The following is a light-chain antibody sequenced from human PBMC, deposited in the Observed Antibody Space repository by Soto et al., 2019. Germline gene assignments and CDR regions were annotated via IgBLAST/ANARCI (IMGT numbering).Light chain of an antibody. Sequence: QAVVTQEPSLTLSPGGTVTLTCGSSTGAVTSGHYPYWFQQKPGQAPRTLIYDTSNKHSWAPARFSGSLLGGKAALTLSGAQPEDEAEYYCLLTYSDARAGVFGGGTQLTVL. V-gene: IGLV7-46*01. J-gene: IGLJ2*01. CDR1: TGAVTSGHY. CDR2: DTS. CDR3: LLTYSDARAGV.